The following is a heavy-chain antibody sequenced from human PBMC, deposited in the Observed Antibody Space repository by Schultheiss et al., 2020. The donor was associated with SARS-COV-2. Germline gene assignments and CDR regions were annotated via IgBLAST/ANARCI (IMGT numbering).Heavy chain of an antibody. CDR1: GGSISSYY. V-gene: IGHV4-59*01. CDR2: IHYSGTT. J-gene: IGHJ4*02. D-gene: IGHD3-10*01. CDR3: ARESAQHTYGGGHGHFDY. Sequence: SETLSLTCTVSGGSISSYYWSWIRQPPGKGLEWIGYIHYSGTTNYNPSLKSRVNISLDTSKNQFSLKLSSVTAADTAVYYCARESAQHTYGGGHGHFDYWGQGNLVTVSS.